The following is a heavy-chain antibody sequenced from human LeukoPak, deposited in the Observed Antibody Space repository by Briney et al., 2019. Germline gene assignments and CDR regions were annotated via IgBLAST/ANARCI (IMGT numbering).Heavy chain of an antibody. CDR1: GFTFSDYY. V-gene: IGHV4-59*01. CDR3: ASSRGMVATSFDS. D-gene: IGHD5-12*01. Sequence: GSLRLSCAASGFTFSDYYMNWIRQAPGKGLEWVSYFYSSGSTTYNPSLKSRVTISVDTSKNQLSLKLSSVTAADTAVYYCASSRGMVATSFDSWGQGILVTVSS. J-gene: IGHJ4*02. CDR2: FYSSGST.